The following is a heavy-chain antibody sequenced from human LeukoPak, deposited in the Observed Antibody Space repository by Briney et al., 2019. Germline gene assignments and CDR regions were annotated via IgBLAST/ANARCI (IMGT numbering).Heavy chain of an antibody. CDR1: GYTFTGYY. J-gene: IGHJ4*02. V-gene: IGHV1-2*06. Sequence: AASVKVSCKASGYTFTGYYMHWVRQAPGQGLEWMGRINPNSGGTNYAQKFQGRVTMTMDTSISTAYMELSRLRSDDTAVYYCASDILTAYYFDYWGQGTLVTVSS. CDR2: INPNSGGT. D-gene: IGHD3-9*01. CDR3: ASDILTAYYFDY.